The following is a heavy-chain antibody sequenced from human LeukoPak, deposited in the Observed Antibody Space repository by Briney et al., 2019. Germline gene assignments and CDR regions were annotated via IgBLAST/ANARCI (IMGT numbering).Heavy chain of an antibody. D-gene: IGHD6-19*01. CDR3: ARHVGIAVFDF. CDR2: IHYSGNT. Sequence: SETLSLTCTVSGGSISSYYWSWIRQPPGKGLEWTGSIHYSGNTYYNPSLKSRVTISVDTSKNQFSLRLSSVTAADTALYYCARHVGIAVFDFWGQGTLVTVSS. J-gene: IGHJ4*02. CDR1: GGSISSYY. V-gene: IGHV4-59*05.